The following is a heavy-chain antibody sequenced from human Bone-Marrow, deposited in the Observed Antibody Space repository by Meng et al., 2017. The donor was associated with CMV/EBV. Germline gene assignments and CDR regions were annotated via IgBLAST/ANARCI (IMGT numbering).Heavy chain of an antibody. CDR3: AKDQWVGRYYFDY. CDR2: IRYDGSNK. D-gene: IGHD2-8*01. V-gene: IGHV3-30*02. Sequence: GGSLRLSCAASGFTFSSYEMHWVRQAPGKGLEWVAFIRYDGSNKYYADSVKGRFTISRDNSKNTLYLQMNSLRAEDTAVYYFAKDQWVGRYYFDYWGQGTLVTVSS. J-gene: IGHJ4*02. CDR1: GFTFSSYE.